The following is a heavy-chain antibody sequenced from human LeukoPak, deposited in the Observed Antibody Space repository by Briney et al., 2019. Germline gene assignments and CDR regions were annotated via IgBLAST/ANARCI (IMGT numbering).Heavy chain of an antibody. V-gene: IGHV3-30-3*01. J-gene: IGHJ4*02. Sequence: PGGSLRLSCAASGFTFSSYAMHWVRQAPGKGLEWVAVISYDGSNKYYADSVKGRFTISRDNSKNTLYLQMNSLRAEDTAVYYCAREENMGTFDYWGQGTLVTVSS. CDR3: AREENMGTFDY. CDR1: GFTFSSYA. D-gene: IGHD1-1*01. CDR2: ISYDGSNK.